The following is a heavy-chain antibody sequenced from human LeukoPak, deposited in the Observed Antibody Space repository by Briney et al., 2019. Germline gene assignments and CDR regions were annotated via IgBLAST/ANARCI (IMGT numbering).Heavy chain of an antibody. CDR2: IIPIFCTA. Sequence: SSVKVSCKASGCTFSSYAISWVRQAPGQEREWMGRIIPIFCTANYAQKYQGRLTIPTDESRSTAYMELSSLRSEDTAVYYCARVPLGYCSGGSCYSDAFDIWGQGTMVIVSS. V-gene: IGHV1-69*05. CDR3: ARVPLGYCSGGSCYSDAFDI. D-gene: IGHD2-15*01. J-gene: IGHJ3*02. CDR1: GCTFSSYA.